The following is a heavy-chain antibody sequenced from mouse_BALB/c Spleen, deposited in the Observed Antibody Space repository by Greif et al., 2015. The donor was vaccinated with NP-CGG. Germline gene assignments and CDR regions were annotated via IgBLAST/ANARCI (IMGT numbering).Heavy chain of an antibody. CDR1: GYTFTDYA. V-gene: IGHV1-67*01. D-gene: IGHD1-1*01. CDR3: AREDITTVVAPYAMDY. Sequence: QVQLQQPGPELVRPGVSVKISCKGSGYTFTDYAMHWVKQSHAKSLEWIGVISTYNGNTNYNQKSKGKATMTVDKSSSTAYMELARLTSEDSAIYYCAREDITTVVAPYAMDYWGQGTSVTVSS. J-gene: IGHJ4*01. CDR2: ISTYNGNT.